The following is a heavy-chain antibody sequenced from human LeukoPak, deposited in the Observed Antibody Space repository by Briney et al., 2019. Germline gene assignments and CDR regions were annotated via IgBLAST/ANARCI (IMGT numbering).Heavy chain of an antibody. Sequence: KSSETLSLTCAVYGGSFSGYYWSWIRQPPGKGLEWIGRIYTSGSTNYNPSLKSRVTMSVDTSKNQFSLKLSSVTAADTAVYYCARFAQNYPYAFDIWGQGTMVTVSS. V-gene: IGHV4-59*10. D-gene: IGHD3-10*01. CDR1: GGSFSGYY. CDR2: IYTSGST. CDR3: ARFAQNYPYAFDI. J-gene: IGHJ3*02.